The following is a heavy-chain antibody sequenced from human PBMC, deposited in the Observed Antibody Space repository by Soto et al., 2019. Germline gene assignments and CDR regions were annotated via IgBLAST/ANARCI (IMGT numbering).Heavy chain of an antibody. J-gene: IGHJ4*02. D-gene: IGHD2-15*01. V-gene: IGHV4-34*01. CDR2: INHSGST. CDR3: ARGGRKAGLPR. Sequence: QVQLQQWGAGLLKPSETLSLTCAVYGGSFSGYYWSWIRQPPGKGLEWIGEINHSGSTNYNPSLKSRVTISVDTTKNQFSLTLSSVTAADTAVYYGARGGRKAGLPRWGQGTLVTVSS. CDR1: GGSFSGYY.